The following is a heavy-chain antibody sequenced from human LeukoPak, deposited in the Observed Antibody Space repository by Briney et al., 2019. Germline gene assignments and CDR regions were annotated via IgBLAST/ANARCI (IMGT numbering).Heavy chain of an antibody. D-gene: IGHD3-10*01. V-gene: IGHV4-59*08. Sequence: SETLSLTCTVSGGSISSYHWSWIRQPPGKGLEWIGYIYYSGSTNYNPSLKSRVTIPVDTSKNQFSLKLSPVTAADKAVYYCARQIGGSWTFLWGQGTLVTVSS. CDR2: IYYSGST. CDR3: ARQIGGSWTFL. CDR1: GGSISSYH. J-gene: IGHJ4*02.